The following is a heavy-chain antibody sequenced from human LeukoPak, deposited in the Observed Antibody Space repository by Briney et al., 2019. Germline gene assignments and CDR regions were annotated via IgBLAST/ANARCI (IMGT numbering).Heavy chain of an antibody. Sequence: WGSLRLSCAASGFTFSSYSMNWVRQAPGRGLEWVSSISSSSSYIYYADSVKGRFTISRDNAKNSLYLQMNSLRAEDTAVYYCARDSSSTSLGTWGQGTLVTVSS. V-gene: IGHV3-21*01. CDR2: ISSSSSYI. CDR3: ARDSSSTSLGT. CDR1: GFTFSSYS. D-gene: IGHD2-2*01. J-gene: IGHJ5*02.